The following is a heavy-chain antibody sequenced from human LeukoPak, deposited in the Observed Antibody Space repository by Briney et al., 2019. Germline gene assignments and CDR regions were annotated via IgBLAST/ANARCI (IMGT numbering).Heavy chain of an antibody. D-gene: IGHD2-15*01. CDR2: IIPIFGTA. CDR1: GGTFISYA. Sequence: ASVKVSCKASGGTFISYAISWVRQAPGQGLEWMGRIIPIFGTANYAQKFQGRVTITADESTSTAYMELSSLRSEDTAVYYCATLCCGSYYMDVWGKGTTVTVSS. CDR3: ATLCCGSYYMDV. V-gene: IGHV1-69*13. J-gene: IGHJ6*03.